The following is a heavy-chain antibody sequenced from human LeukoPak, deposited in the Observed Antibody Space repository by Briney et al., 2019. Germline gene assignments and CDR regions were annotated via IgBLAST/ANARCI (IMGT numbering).Heavy chain of an antibody. V-gene: IGHV3-23*01. CDR2: ISGNGDTT. Sequence: GGSLRLSCVASGFNFEFHGMSWVRQAPGKGLEWVSAISGNGDTTYYADSVRGRFTIFRDNSKNTVYMQMNSLRADDTAVYYCARDVAMLTPDFDYWGQGTLVTVSS. CDR1: GFNFEFHG. D-gene: IGHD3-9*01. J-gene: IGHJ4*02. CDR3: ARDVAMLTPDFDY.